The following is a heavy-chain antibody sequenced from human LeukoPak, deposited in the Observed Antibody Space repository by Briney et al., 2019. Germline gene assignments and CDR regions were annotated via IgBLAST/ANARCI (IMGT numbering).Heavy chain of an antibody. D-gene: IGHD5-18*01. V-gene: IGHV5-51*01. CDR1: GYSFTSYW. CDR3: ARVGTAMAEGQRYNWFDP. J-gene: IGHJ5*02. CDR2: IYPGDSDT. Sequence: PGESLKISCKGSGYSFTSYWIGWVRQMPGKGLEWMGIIYPGDSDTRYSPSFQGQVTISADKSISTAYLQWSSLKASDTAMYYCARVGTAMAEGQRYNWFDPWGQGTLVTVSS.